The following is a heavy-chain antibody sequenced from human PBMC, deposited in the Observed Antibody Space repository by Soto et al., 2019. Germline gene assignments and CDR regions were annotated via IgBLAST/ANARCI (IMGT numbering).Heavy chain of an antibody. CDR2: INGRGNYK. V-gene: IGHV3-21*01. CDR1: GFTLTTYT. CDR3: AREDGVVGATSAFVV. J-gene: IGHJ3*01. Sequence: GEALRLSYSASGFTLTTYTMNWVRQAPGMGLEWVSSINGRGNYKYYTDSVEGRFTISRDNAQNSLYLQMNSLRAEDTAVYYCAREDGVVGATSAFVVWC. D-gene: IGHD1-26*01.